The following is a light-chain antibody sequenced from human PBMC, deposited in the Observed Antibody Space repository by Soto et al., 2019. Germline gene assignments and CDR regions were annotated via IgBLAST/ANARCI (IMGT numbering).Light chain of an antibody. V-gene: IGKV3-15*01. CDR1: QSVNSN. J-gene: IGKJ1*01. CDR3: QQYNNWRT. CDR2: GAS. Sequence: EIVMTQSPATLSVPPGERATLSCRASQSVNSNLAWYQQKPGQAPRLLIYGASTRATGVPARFSGSGSGTEFTLTISSLQSEDFAVYYCQQYNNWRTFGQGTKVDIK.